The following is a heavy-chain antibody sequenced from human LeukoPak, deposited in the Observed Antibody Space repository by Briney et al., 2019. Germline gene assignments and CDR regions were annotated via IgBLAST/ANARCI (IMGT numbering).Heavy chain of an antibody. Sequence: GGSLRLSCAASGFTFSSYSMNWVRQAPGKGLEWVSYISSSSSTIYYADSVKGRFTISRDNAKNSLYLQMNSLRAEDTAVYYCAKRTMVRGVMFTFDYWGQGTLVTVSS. CDR1: GFTFSSYS. J-gene: IGHJ4*02. D-gene: IGHD3-10*01. CDR2: ISSSSSTI. V-gene: IGHV3-48*01. CDR3: AKRTMVRGVMFTFDY.